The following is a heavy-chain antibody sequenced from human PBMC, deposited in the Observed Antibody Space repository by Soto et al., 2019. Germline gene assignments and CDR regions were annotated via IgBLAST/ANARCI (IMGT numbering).Heavy chain of an antibody. V-gene: IGHV1-69*01. CDR1: GGTFSSYA. D-gene: IGHD5-12*01. Sequence: QVQPVQSGAEVKKPGSSVKVSCKASGGTFSSYAISWVRQAPGQGLEWMGGIIPIFGTANYAQKFQGRVTITADESTSTAYMELSSLRSEDTAVYYCARPSEMATRNLNAFDIWGQGTMVTVSS. CDR2: IIPIFGTA. CDR3: ARPSEMATRNLNAFDI. J-gene: IGHJ3*02.